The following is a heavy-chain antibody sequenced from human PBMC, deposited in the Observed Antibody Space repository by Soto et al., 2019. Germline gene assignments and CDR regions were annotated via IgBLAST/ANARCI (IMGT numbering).Heavy chain of an antibody. CDR3: ARGGGSGWHGDWFDP. J-gene: IGHJ5*02. CDR1: GYTFTDYY. D-gene: IGHD6-19*01. Sequence: QAHLVQSEAEVKKPGASVRVSCKASGYTFTDYYIHWVRQAPGQGLEWMGWTNPNSDGAHYAQKFQGRVTMTRDKSTRTLYMEVNRLRSDDTAVYFCARGGGSGWHGDWFDPWGQGTLVTVSS. V-gene: IGHV1-2*02. CDR2: TNPNSDGA.